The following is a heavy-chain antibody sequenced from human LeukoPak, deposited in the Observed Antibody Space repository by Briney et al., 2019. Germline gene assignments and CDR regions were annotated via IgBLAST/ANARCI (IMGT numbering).Heavy chain of an antibody. J-gene: IGHJ4*02. CDR2: IRYDGSNK. CDR3: ARSCSGGSCFPDS. Sequence: GGSLRLSCAASGFTFSSYGMHWVRQAPGKGLDGVAFIRYDGSNKNYADSVKGRFTISRDNSKNTLYLQMNSLRAEDTAVYYCARSCSGGSCFPDSWGQGTLVTVSS. V-gene: IGHV3-30*02. CDR1: GFTFSSYG. D-gene: IGHD2-15*01.